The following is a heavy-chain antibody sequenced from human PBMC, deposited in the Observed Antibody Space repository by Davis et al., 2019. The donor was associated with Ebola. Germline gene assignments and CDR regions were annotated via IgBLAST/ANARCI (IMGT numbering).Heavy chain of an antibody. J-gene: IGHJ4*02. CDR2: INWNGGST. Sequence: GESLKISCAASGFTFDDYAMSWVRQAPGKGLEWVSGINWNGGSTGYADSVKGRFTISRDNAKNSLYLEMSSLRAEDTAVYYCARTWQQLVTYWGQGTLVTVSS. V-gene: IGHV3-20*04. CDR3: ARTWQQLVTY. CDR1: GFTFDDYA. D-gene: IGHD6-13*01.